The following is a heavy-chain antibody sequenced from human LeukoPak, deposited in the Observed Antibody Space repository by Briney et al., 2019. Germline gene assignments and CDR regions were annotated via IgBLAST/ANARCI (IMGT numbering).Heavy chain of an antibody. CDR2: ISYDGSNK. V-gene: IGHV3-30-3*01. CDR1: GFTFSSYD. D-gene: IGHD3-22*01. Sequence: PGRSLRLSCAACGFTFSSYDMHWVRQAPGKGLEWVAVISYDGSNKYYADSVKGRFTISRDNSKNTLYLQMNSLRAEDTAVYYCARDKGGWDSSALGAFDIWGQGTMVTVSS. J-gene: IGHJ3*02. CDR3: ARDKGGWDSSALGAFDI.